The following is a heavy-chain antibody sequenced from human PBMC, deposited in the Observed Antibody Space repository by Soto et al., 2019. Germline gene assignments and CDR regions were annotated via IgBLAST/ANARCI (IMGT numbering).Heavy chain of an antibody. CDR1: GYTFTSYG. CDR2: ISAYNGNT. D-gene: IGHD6-6*01. Sequence: QVPLVQSGAEVKKPGASVKVSCKASGYTFTSYGSSWVRQAPGQGLEWMGWISAYNGNTNYAQKHQGRVNMTTDTSTSTAYMELRRLRADDTAVYYCARDSSSSDSYYYYGMDVWGQGTTVTVSS. CDR3: ARDSSSSDSYYYYGMDV. J-gene: IGHJ6*02. V-gene: IGHV1-18*01.